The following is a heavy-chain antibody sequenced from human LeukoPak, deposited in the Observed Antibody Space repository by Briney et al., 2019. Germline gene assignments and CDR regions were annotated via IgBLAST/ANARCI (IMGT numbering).Heavy chain of an antibody. CDR1: GPTLSSYA. Sequence: GGSLRLSCAASGPTLSSYAMSWVRHAPGKGLEWVSAISGSGGSTYYAESVKGRFTISRDNSKSTVYLQMSSLRAEDTAVYYCARGRSPLDYYYCGMDVWGQGTTVTVSS. CDR3: ARGRSPLDYYYCGMDV. CDR2: ISGSGGST. V-gene: IGHV3-23*01. J-gene: IGHJ6*02.